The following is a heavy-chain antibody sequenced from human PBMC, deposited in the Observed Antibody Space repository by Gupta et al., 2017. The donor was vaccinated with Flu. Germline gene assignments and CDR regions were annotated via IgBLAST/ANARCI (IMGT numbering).Heavy chain of an antibody. CDR1: GYTFTDYY. CDR2: INPHSGSR. D-gene: IGHD2-2*02. J-gene: IGHJ5*02. Sequence: VQLVQSGAEVKKPGASVKVSCKASGYTFTDYYIHWVRQAPGQGLEWMGRINPHSGSRNYQQKFQGRVTITEDSSLSTAYMELSRLRSDDTAVYYCAREKFCNTTSCYRYFDPWGQGTLVTVSS. CDR3: AREKFCNTTSCYRYFDP. V-gene: IGHV1-2*06.